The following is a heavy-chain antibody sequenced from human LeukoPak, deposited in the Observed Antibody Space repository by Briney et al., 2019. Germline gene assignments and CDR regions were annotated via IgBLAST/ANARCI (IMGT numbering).Heavy chain of an antibody. CDR3: ARVVVRGGTKLDY. D-gene: IGHD3-10*01. J-gene: IGHJ4*02. V-gene: IGHV4-39*01. CDR1: GGSISSSSYY. CDR2: IYYSGST. Sequence: SETLSLTCTVSGGSISSSSYYWGWIRQPPGKGLEWIGSIYYSGSTYYNPSLKSRVTISVDTSKNQFSLKLSSVTAADTAVYYCARVVVRGGTKLDYWGQGTLVTVSS.